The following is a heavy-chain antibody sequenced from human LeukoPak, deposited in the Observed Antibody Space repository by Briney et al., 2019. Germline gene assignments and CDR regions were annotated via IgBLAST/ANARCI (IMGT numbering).Heavy chain of an antibody. CDR3: AKAGYSYGYDY. CDR1: GFTFSSYA. CDR2: IGGSGGST. D-gene: IGHD5-18*01. J-gene: IGHJ4*02. V-gene: IGHV3-23*01. Sequence: AGRSLRLSCAASGFTFSSYAMSWVRQAPGKGLEWVSAIGGSGGSTYYADSVKGRFTISRDNSKNTLYLQMNSLRAEDTAVYYCAKAGYSYGYDYWGQGTLVTVSS.